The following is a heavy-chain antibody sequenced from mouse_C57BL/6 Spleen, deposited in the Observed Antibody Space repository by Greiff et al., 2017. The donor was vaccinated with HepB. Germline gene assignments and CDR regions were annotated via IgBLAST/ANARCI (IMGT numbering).Heavy chain of an antibody. D-gene: IGHD4-1*01. CDR1: GYTFTDYY. Sequence: EVKLQESGPVLVKPGASVKMSCKASGYTFTDYYMNWVKQSHGKSLEWIGVINPYNGGTSYNQKFKGKATLTVDKSSSTAYMELNSLTSEDSAVYYCALGRDYAMDYWGQGTSVTVSS. CDR3: ALGRDYAMDY. CDR2: INPYNGGT. V-gene: IGHV1-19*01. J-gene: IGHJ4*01.